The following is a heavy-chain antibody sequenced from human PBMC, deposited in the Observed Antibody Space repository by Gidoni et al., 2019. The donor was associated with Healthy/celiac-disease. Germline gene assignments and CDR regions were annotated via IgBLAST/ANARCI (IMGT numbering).Heavy chain of an antibody. CDR2: INHSGST. CDR1: GGSFSGYY. J-gene: IGHJ5*02. V-gene: IGHV4-34*01. CDR3: ARGLPGGFDP. D-gene: IGHD2-15*01. Sequence: QVQLQQWGAGLLKPSETLSLTCAVHGGSFSGYYWSWIRQPPGKGLEWIGEINHSGSTNYNPSLKSRVTISVDTSKNQFSLKLSSVTAADTAVYYCARGLPGGFDPWGQGTLVTVSS.